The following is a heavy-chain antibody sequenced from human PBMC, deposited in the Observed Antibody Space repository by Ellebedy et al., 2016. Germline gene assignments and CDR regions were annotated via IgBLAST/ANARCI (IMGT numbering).Heavy chain of an antibody. CDR1: GFTVSSNY. V-gene: IGHV3-53*01. CDR3: TRDPRPYLRYGHYDS. J-gene: IGHJ4*02. D-gene: IGHD3-9*01. Sequence: GGSLRLSCAASGFTVSSNYMSWVRQAPGKGLEWVSVIYSGGSTYYADSVKGRFTISRDNAENSLFLQMNSLRADDTAVYFCTRDPRPYLRYGHYDSWGQGTLVTVSS. CDR2: IYSGGST.